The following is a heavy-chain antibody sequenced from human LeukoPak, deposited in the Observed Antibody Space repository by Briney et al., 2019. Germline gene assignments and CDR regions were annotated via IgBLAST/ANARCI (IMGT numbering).Heavy chain of an antibody. CDR1: GGTLSSYA. V-gene: IGHV1-69*04. CDR2: IIPILGIA. Sequence: SVKVSCKASGGTLSSYAISWVRQAPGQGLEWMGRIIPILGIANYAQKFQGRVTITADKSTSTAYMELSSLRSEDTAVYYCAREVVVGATSCSDYWGQGTLVTVSS. CDR3: AREVVVGATSCSDY. D-gene: IGHD1-26*01. J-gene: IGHJ4*02.